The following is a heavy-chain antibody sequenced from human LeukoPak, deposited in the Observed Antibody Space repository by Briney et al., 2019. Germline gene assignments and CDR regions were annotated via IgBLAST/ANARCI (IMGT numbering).Heavy chain of an antibody. J-gene: IGHJ4*02. CDR2: IYYSGST. CDR3: ARQGQGQTFDY. Sequence: PSETLSLTCTVSDGSISSRSYYWGWIRQPPGKGLEWIGTIYYSGSTYYNPSRKSRVTISVDTSKNQFSLNLSSVTAADTAVYYCARQGQGQTFDYWGQGTLVTVSS. CDR1: DGSISSRSYY. V-gene: IGHV4-39*01.